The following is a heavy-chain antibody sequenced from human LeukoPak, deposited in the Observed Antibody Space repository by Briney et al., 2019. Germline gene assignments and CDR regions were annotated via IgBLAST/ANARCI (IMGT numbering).Heavy chain of an antibody. Sequence: PSETLSLTCSVSSGSFSTYFWSWIRQPPGKGLEWIGYIYFIGNTKYNPSLQSRGSISVDTSKSQSSLRLSSVTTADTAVYYCARGSSIFGFEVWGQGRLVTVSS. J-gene: IGHJ1*01. CDR3: ARGSSIFGFEV. V-gene: IGHV4-59*01. D-gene: IGHD3-3*01. CDR2: IYFIGNT. CDR1: SGSFSTYF.